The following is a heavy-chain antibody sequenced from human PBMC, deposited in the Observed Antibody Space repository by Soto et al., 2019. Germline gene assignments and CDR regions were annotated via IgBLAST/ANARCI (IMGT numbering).Heavy chain of an antibody. J-gene: IGHJ6*02. CDR3: XXXPDKLYGMDV. Sequence: QGQLGESGGGVVQPGTSLRLSCDASGFTFDTFTMHWVRQTPGKGLEWLAVILSDGSSEDYADSVRGRFTISRDNSKXXXXXXXXXXXXXXXXXXXXXXXPDKLYGMDVWGLGTTVTVS. CDR2: ILSDGSSE. V-gene: IGHV3-30-3*01. CDR1: GFTFDTFT.